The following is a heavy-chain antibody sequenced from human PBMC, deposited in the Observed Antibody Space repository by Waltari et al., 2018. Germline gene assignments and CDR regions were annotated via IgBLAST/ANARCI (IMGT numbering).Heavy chain of an antibody. Sequence: QVQLQESGPGLVKPSQTLSLTCTVSGGSISSGGYYWSWIRQPPGKGLEWIGYIYYSGSTYYNPSLKSRVTISVDTSKNQFSLKLSSVTAADTAVYYCARDPGNRGASNWFDPWGQGTLVTVSS. V-gene: IGHV4-31*03. CDR3: ARDPGNRGASNWFDP. CDR2: IYYSGST. CDR1: GGSISSGGYY. J-gene: IGHJ5*02. D-gene: IGHD3-10*01.